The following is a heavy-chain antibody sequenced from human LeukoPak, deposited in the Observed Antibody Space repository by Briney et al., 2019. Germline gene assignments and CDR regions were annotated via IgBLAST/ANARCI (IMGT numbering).Heavy chain of an antibody. D-gene: IGHD1-26*01. CDR2: ISYDGSNK. CDR1: GFTVSSYA. V-gene: IGHV3-30-3*01. J-gene: IGHJ6*02. CDR3: ARDREVGAVDYYYGMDV. Sequence: GGSLRLSCAASGFTVSSYAMHWVRQAPGKGLEWVAVISYDGSNKYYADSVKGRFTISRDNSKNTLYLQMNSLRAEDTAVYYCARDREVGAVDYYYGMDVWGQGTTVTVSS.